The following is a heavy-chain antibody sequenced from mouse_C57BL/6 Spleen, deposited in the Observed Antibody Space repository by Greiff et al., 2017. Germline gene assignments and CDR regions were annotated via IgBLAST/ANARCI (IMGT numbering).Heavy chain of an antibody. CDR3: ARDWAY. V-gene: IGHV1-69*01. CDR2: IDPSDSYT. Sequence: QVQLQQSGAELVMPGASVKLSCKASGYTFTSYWMHWVKQRPGQGLEWIGEIDPSDSYTNYNQKFKGKSTLTVDKSSSTAYMQLSSLTSEDSAVYYCARDWAYWGQGTLVTVSA. J-gene: IGHJ3*01. CDR1: GYTFTSYW.